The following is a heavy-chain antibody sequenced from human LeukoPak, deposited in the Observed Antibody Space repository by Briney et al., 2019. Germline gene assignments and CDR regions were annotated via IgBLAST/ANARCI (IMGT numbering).Heavy chain of an antibody. V-gene: IGHV4-4*07. CDR1: GGSISSYY. J-gene: IGHJ1*01. D-gene: IGHD1-26*01. CDR2: IYTSGST. CDR3: AREGWELLSEYFQH. Sequence: PSETLSLTCTVSGGSISSYYWSWIRQPAGKGLEWIGRIYTSGSTNYNPSLKSRVTMSVDTSKNQFSLKLSSVTAADTAAYYCAREGWELLSEYFQHWGQGTLVTVSS.